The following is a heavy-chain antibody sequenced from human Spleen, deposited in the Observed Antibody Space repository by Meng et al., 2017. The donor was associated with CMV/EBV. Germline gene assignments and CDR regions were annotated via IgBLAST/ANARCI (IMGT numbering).Heavy chain of an antibody. CDR1: GFTFSSYA. CDR3: PRDWPAPCDS. D-gene: IGHD2-15*01. V-gene: IGHV3-30-3*01. Sequence: GGFLRLSCAASGFTFSSYAMHWVRQAPGKGLEWVAVISYDGSNKYYADSVKGRFTISRDNSKNTLYLQMNSLRAEDTAVYYCPRDWPAPCDSWGQGTLVTVSS. CDR2: ISYDGSNK. J-gene: IGHJ4*02.